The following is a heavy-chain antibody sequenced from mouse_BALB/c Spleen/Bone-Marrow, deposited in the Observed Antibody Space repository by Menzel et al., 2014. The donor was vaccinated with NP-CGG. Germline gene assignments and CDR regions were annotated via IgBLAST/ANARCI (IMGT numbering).Heavy chain of an antibody. Sequence: QVQLQQSGSVLVRPGASVKLSCKASGYTFXSSWMHWAKPRPGQGLEWIGEIHPNSGNTNYNEKFKGKATLTVDTSSSTAYVDLSSLTSEDSAVYYCARSGFDYWGQGTTLTVSS. CDR3: ARSGFDY. CDR2: IHPNSGNT. CDR1: GYTFXSSW. J-gene: IGHJ2*01. V-gene: IGHV1S130*01. D-gene: IGHD4-1*01.